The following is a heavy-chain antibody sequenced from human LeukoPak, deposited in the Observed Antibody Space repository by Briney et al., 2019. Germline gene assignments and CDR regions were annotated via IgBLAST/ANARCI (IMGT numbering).Heavy chain of an antibody. CDR2: INIGGTNT. V-gene: IGHV3-11*01. CDR1: GFTFNDYY. CDR3: ATDGAGFDT. Sequence: GGSLRLSCAASGFTFNDYYMSWIRQAPGKGLEWLSYINIGGTNTHYADSVKGRFPISRDNAKKSLYLEMNNLRAEDTAVYYCATDGAGFDTWGQGVLVTLSS. J-gene: IGHJ5*02.